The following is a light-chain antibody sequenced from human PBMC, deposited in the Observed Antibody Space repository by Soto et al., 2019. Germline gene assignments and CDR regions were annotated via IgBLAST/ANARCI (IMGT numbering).Light chain of an antibody. CDR3: QQYNSYSEA. Sequence: DIQMTQSPSTLSASVGDRVTITCRASQSISIYLAWYQQKPGKAPKXLIYEASSLESGVPSRFSGSGSGTELTLTISSLQPDDFATDYCQQYNSYSEAFGQGTKVDIK. CDR1: QSISIY. CDR2: EAS. V-gene: IGKV1-5*03. J-gene: IGKJ1*01.